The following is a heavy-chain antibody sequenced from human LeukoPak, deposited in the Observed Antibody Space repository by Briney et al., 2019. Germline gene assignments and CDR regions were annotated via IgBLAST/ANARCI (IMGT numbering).Heavy chain of an antibody. V-gene: IGHV3-74*01. Sequence: GGSLRLSCAASGVTFSSYWMHWVRQAPGKGLVWVSRINSDGSSTSYADSVKGRFTISRDNAKNTLYLQMNSLRAEDTAVYYCARDPTYDILTGHTDYWGQGTLVTVSS. D-gene: IGHD3-9*01. J-gene: IGHJ4*02. CDR1: GVTFSSYW. CDR2: INSDGSST. CDR3: ARDPTYDILTGHTDY.